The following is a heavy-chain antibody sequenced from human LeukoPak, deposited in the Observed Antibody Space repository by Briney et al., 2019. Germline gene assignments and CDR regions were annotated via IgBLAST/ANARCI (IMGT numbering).Heavy chain of an antibody. CDR3: ARGLWFGESFDY. D-gene: IGHD3-10*01. Sequence: SETLSLTCAVYGGSFSGYYWSWIRQPPGKGLEWIGEINHSGSTNYNPSLKSRVTISVDTSKNQFSLKLSSVTAADTAVYYCARGLWFGESFDYWGQGTLVTVSS. V-gene: IGHV4-34*01. CDR1: GGSFSGYY. CDR2: INHSGST. J-gene: IGHJ4*02.